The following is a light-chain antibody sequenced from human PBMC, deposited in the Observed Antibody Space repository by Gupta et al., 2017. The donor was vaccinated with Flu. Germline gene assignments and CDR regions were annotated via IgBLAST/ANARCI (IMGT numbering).Light chain of an antibody. CDR3: QQTGRTPYV. CDR1: QLGGYK. CDR2: AGS. J-gene: IGKJ2*01. Sequence: DIQVLQPPSLPSSSVGDTVSITCPTRQLGGYKVSWYQHKPGEAPRLLVYAGSSMHTGVPERFSARGSETEFTLTISSVQPEDLAAYYCQQTGRTPYVFGEGTTVEI. V-gene: IGKV1-39*01.